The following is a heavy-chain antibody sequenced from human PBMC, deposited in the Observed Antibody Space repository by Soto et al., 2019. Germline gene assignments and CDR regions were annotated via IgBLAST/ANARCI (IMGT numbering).Heavy chain of an antibody. CDR1: GYTFTGYY. CDR2: INPNSGGT. J-gene: IGHJ6*02. CDR3: ARVDCTNGVCYTGMDV. V-gene: IGHV1-2*04. Sequence: QVQLVQSGAEVKKPGASVKVSCKASGYTFTGYYMHWVRQAPGQGLEWMGWINPNSGGTNYAQKVQGWVTMTRDPSISTAYLELSRLRSDDTAVYYCARVDCTNGVCYTGMDVWGQGTTVPLSS. D-gene: IGHD2-8*01.